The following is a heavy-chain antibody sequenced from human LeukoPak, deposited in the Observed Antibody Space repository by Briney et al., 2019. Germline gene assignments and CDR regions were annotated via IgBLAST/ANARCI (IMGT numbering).Heavy chain of an antibody. CDR2: IYYSGST. D-gene: IGHD5-18*01. CDR3: ARRGLPLDY. J-gene: IGHJ4*02. Sequence: SETLSLTCTVSGRSISSSSYYWGWIRQPPGKGLEWIGSIYYSGSTYYNPSLKSRVTISVDTSKNQFSLKLSSVTAADTAVYYCARRGLPLDYWGQGTLVTVSS. CDR1: GRSISSSSYY. V-gene: IGHV4-39*01.